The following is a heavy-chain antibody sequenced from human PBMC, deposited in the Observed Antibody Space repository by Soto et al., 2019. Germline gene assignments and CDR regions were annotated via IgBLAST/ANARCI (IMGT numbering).Heavy chain of an antibody. Sequence: LSLTCAASGFTFSSYSMNWVRQAPGKGLEWVSSISSSSSYIYYADSVKGRFTISRDNAKNSLYLQMNSLRAEDTAVYYCARGHYDFWSGYYTFFDYWGQGTLVTVSS. CDR2: ISSSSSYI. CDR3: ARGHYDFWSGYYTFFDY. V-gene: IGHV3-21*01. J-gene: IGHJ4*02. CDR1: GFTFSSYS. D-gene: IGHD3-3*01.